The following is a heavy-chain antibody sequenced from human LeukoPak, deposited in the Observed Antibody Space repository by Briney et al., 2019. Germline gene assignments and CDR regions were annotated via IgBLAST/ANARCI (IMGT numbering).Heavy chain of an antibody. Sequence: GGSLRLSCAASGFTFSSYEMNRVRQAPGKGLEWVSYISSSGSTIYYADSVKGRFTISRDNAKNSLYLQMNSLRAEDTAVYYCARDRLGATYFDYWGQGTLVTVSS. CDR3: ARDRLGATYFDY. D-gene: IGHD1-26*01. CDR1: GFTFSSYE. CDR2: ISSSGSTI. V-gene: IGHV3-48*03. J-gene: IGHJ4*02.